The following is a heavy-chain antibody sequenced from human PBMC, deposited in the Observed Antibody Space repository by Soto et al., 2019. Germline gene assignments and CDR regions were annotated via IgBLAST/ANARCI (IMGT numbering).Heavy chain of an antibody. CDR1: GYTFTSYG. V-gene: IGHV1-18*01. Sequence: PSVKVSCKASGYTFTSYGISWVRQAPGQGLEWMGWISAYNGNTNYAQKLQGRVTMTTDTSTSTAYMELRSLRSDDTAVYYCARDGPYNWNYGWFDPWGQGTLVTVSS. D-gene: IGHD1-7*01. CDR2: ISAYNGNT. J-gene: IGHJ5*02. CDR3: ARDGPYNWNYGWFDP.